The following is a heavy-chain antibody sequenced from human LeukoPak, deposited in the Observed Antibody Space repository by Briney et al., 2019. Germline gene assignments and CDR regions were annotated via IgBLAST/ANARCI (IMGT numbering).Heavy chain of an antibody. CDR3: ARAPPTVYYYGSGSYYSEGGWFDP. D-gene: IGHD3-10*01. CDR1: GFTFSDYY. J-gene: IGHJ5*02. CDR2: INHSGST. V-gene: IGHV4-34*01. Sequence: GSLRLSCAASGFTFSDYYMSWIRQAPGKGLEWIGEINHSGSTNYNPSLKSRVTISVDTPKNQFSLKLSSVTAADTAVYYCARAPPTVYYYGSGSYYSEGGWFDPWGQGTLVTVSS.